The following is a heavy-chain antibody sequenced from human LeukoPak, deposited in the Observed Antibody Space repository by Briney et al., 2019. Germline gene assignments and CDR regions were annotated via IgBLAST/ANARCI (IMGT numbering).Heavy chain of an antibody. J-gene: IGHJ5*02. D-gene: IGHD5-18*01. Sequence: SETLSLTCTVSGGSFSNYYWSWIRQPPGEGLEWIGYIYYSGSTNYNPSLKSRVTISVDTSKNQFSLNLSSVTAADTAVYYCARHPTALVSYGFDPWGQGTLVTVSP. CDR3: ARHPTALVSYGFDP. CDR2: IYYSGST. CDR1: GGSFSNYY. V-gene: IGHV4-59*08.